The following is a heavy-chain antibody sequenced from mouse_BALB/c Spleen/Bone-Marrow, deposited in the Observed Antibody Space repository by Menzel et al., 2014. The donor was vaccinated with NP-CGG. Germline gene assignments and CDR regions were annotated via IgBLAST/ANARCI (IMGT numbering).Heavy chain of an antibody. D-gene: IGHD4-1*01. CDR3: AREARTGAWFTY. V-gene: IGHV1-4*02. J-gene: IGHJ3*01. CDR2: INPSSGYT. Sequence: VQLQESGVELARPGASVKMSCKASGYTFTSYTIQWVKQRPGQGLEWIGYINPSSGYTDYNQKFKDKTTLTADKSSNTAYMQLTSLTSEDSAVYSCAREARTGAWFTYWSQGTLINVSA. CDR1: GYTFTSYT.